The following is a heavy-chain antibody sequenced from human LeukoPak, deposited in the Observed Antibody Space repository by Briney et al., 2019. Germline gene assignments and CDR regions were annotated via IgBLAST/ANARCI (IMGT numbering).Heavy chain of an antibody. CDR3: ARALCINGICEWFDP. CDR2: IYTSGST. D-gene: IGHD2-8*01. Sequence: SETLSLTCTVSGASISSGSYFWGWIRQPAGKGLEWIGRIYTSGSTNYNPSLKSRVTISVDTSKNQFPLKLRSVTAADTAVYYCARALCINGICEWFDPWGQGTLVTVSS. J-gene: IGHJ5*02. CDR1: GASISSGSYF. V-gene: IGHV4-61*02.